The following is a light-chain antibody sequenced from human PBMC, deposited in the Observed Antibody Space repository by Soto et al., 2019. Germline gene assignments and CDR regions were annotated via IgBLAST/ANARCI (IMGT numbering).Light chain of an antibody. J-gene: IGKJ4*01. CDR1: QSLSSNF. Sequence: EIVLTQSPGTLSLSPGERATLSCRASQSLSSNFLAWYQHKPGQAPRLLIYGASSRATAIPDRFSGSGSGTDFTLSISRLELEDFAVYYCQQYGNSPPTFGGGTKVEIK. V-gene: IGKV3-20*01. CDR2: GAS. CDR3: QQYGNSPPT.